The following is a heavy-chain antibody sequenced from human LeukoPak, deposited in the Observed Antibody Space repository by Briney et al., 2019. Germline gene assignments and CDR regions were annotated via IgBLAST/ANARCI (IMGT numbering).Heavy chain of an antibody. CDR3: AAPMVRGVEYFDY. J-gene: IGHJ4*02. CDR2: IYYSGST. Sequence: SETLSLTCTVSGGSISSGDYYWSWIRQPPGKGLEWIGCIYYSGSTYYNPSLKSRVTISVDTSKNQFSLKLSSVTAADTAVYYCAAPMVRGVEYFDYWGQGTLVTVSS. V-gene: IGHV4-30-4*01. CDR1: GGSISSGDYY. D-gene: IGHD3-10*01.